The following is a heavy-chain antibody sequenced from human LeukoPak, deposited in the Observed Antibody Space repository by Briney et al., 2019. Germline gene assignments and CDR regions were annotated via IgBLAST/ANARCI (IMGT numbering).Heavy chain of an antibody. CDR3: ARHFGGSCYSCPFDP. Sequence: PSETLSLTCTVSGGSISSSSYYWGWIRQPPGKGLEWIGSIYYSGGTYYNPSLKSRVTISVDTSKNQFSLKLSSVTAADTAVYYCARHFGGSCYSCPFDPWGQGTLVTVSS. D-gene: IGHD2-15*01. CDR1: GGSISSSSYY. J-gene: IGHJ5*02. CDR2: IYYSGGT. V-gene: IGHV4-39*01.